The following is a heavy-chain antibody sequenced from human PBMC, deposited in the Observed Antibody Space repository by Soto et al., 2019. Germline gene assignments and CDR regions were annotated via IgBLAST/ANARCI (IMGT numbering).Heavy chain of an antibody. CDR2: FDPEDAEI. CDR3: AGITMIVVGAYGMDV. Sequence: ASVKVSFNVAGYTVTELSIHWVREAPGKGLEWMGGFDPEDAEIIYAQKFQGRVTMTEDTSTDTGYMELSSLRSEDTAVYYCAGITMIVVGAYGMDVWGQGTTVTVSS. CDR1: GYTVTELS. V-gene: IGHV1-24*01. J-gene: IGHJ6*02. D-gene: IGHD3-22*01.